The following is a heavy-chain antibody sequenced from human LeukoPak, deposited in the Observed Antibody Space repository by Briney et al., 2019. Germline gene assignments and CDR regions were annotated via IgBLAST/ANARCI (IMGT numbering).Heavy chain of an antibody. Sequence: TGGSLRLSCAASGFTFSNYWMNWVRQAPGKGLEWVANIKEDGGEKFYVDSVKGRFIISRDSAKNSLYLQMNSLRAEDTAVYYCARDSQHLNFDYWGQGTLVTVSS. J-gene: IGHJ4*02. V-gene: IGHV3-7*04. CDR3: ARDSQHLNFDY. CDR1: GFTFSNYW. D-gene: IGHD3-3*02. CDR2: IKEDGGEK.